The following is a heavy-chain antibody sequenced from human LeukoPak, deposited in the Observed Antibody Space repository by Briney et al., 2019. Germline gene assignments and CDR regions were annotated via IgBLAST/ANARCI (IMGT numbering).Heavy chain of an antibody. J-gene: IGHJ4*02. Sequence: GGSLRLSCAASGFTFSDYYMSWIRQAPGKGLEWVSYISSSGSTIYYADSVKGRFTISRDNAKNSLYLQMNSLRAEDTAVYYCARLTPDIVVVPACFDYWGQGTLVTVSS. CDR3: ARLTPDIVVVPACFDY. V-gene: IGHV3-11*04. D-gene: IGHD2-2*01. CDR2: ISSSGSTI. CDR1: GFTFSDYY.